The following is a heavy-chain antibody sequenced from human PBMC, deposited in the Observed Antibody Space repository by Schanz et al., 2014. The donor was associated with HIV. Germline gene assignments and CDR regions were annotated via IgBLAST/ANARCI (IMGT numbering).Heavy chain of an antibody. J-gene: IGHJ3*02. D-gene: IGHD2-15*01. CDR1: GFSFDDYT. CDR3: ARDTCTGGNCYPGGAFDI. Sequence: EVQLVESGGVVVQPGGSLRLSCAASGFSFDDYTMHWVRQGPGKGLEWVSLISWDGGSTYYRDSVKGRFTISRDNSKNSLYLQMNSLRTEDTALYYCARDTCTGGNCYPGGAFDIWGQGTMVTVSS. CDR2: ISWDGGST. V-gene: IGHV3-43*01.